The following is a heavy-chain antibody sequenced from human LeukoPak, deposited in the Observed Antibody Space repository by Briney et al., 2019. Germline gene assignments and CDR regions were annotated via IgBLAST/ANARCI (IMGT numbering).Heavy chain of an antibody. CDR2: IRYDGSDK. CDR1: GFTFSSYG. CDR3: AKDLFFAVGATTSALY. J-gene: IGHJ4*02. Sequence: GGSLRLSCASSGFTFSSYGMHWVRQAPGKGLEWVAFIRYDGSDKYYADSVKGRFTISRDNSKNTLYLQMNSLRAEDTAVYYCAKDLFFAVGATTSALYWGQGTLVTVSS. D-gene: IGHD1-26*01. V-gene: IGHV3-30*02.